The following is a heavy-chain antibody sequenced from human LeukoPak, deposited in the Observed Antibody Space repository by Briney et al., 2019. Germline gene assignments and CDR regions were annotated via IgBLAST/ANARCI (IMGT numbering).Heavy chain of an antibody. V-gene: IGHV3-7*01. CDR2: IKQDGSEK. Sequence: PGGSLRLSCAASGFTFSNYWMSWVRQAPGKGLEWVANIKQDGSEKYYVDSVKGRFTISRDNAKNSLYLQMNSLRAEDTAVYYCVRFGDPYYYDSSGYLPLWDYWGQGTLVTVSS. CDR3: VRFGDPYYYDSSGYLPLWDY. J-gene: IGHJ4*02. CDR1: GFTFSNYW. D-gene: IGHD3-22*01.